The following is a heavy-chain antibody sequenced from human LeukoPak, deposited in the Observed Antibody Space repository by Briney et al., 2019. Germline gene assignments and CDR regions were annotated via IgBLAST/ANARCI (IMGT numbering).Heavy chain of an antibody. Sequence: ESGPALVKPTQTLTLTCTFSGFSLNTRGMCLSWIRQPPGKALEWLARIDWDDDKYFSTSLKTRLTISKDTSKNQVVLTMTNMDPVDTATYYCARMRNDYGDPNWFDPWGQGTLVTVSS. J-gene: IGHJ5*02. CDR3: ARMRNDYGDPNWFDP. CDR1: GFSLNTRGMC. D-gene: IGHD4-17*01. V-gene: IGHV2-70*11. CDR2: IDWDDDK.